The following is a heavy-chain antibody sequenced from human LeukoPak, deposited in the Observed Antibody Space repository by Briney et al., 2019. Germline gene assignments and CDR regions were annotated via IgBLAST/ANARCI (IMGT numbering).Heavy chain of an antibody. CDR3: AKDFSSSWHDAFDI. CDR2: ISYDGSNK. Sequence: GRSLRLSCAASGFTFSSYGMHWVRQAPGKGLEWVAVISYDGSNKYYADSVKGRFPISRDNSKNTLYLQMNSLRAEDTAVYYCAKDFSSSWHDAFDIWGQGTMVTVSS. V-gene: IGHV3-30*18. CDR1: GFTFSSYG. J-gene: IGHJ3*02. D-gene: IGHD6-13*01.